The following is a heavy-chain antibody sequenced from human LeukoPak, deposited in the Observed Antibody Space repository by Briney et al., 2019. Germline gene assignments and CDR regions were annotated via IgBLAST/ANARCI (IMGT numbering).Heavy chain of an antibody. D-gene: IGHD5-12*01. CDR1: GYTFSSYA. CDR2: MSGINDGT. CDR3: ARDSGYGGYENQDAFDI. Sequence: GGSLRLSCAASGYTFSSYAMTWVRQAPGKGLEWVSSMSGINDGTFYADSVKGRFTISRDNAKNSLYLQMNSLRAEDTAVYYCARDSGYGGYENQDAFDIWGQGTMVTVSS. V-gene: IGHV3-23*01. J-gene: IGHJ3*02.